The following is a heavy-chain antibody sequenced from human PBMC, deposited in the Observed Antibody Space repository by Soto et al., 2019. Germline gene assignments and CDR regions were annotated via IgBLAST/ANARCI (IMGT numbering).Heavy chain of an antibody. CDR3: ARGGLGVVPAATHYYYYGMDV. CDR2: IYYSGST. CDR1: GGSISSYY. J-gene: IGHJ6*02. D-gene: IGHD2-2*01. Sequence: KPSETLSLTCTVSGGSISSYYWSWIRQPPGKGLEWIGYIYYSGSTNYNPSLKSRVTISVDTSKNQFSLKLSSVTAADTAVYYCARGGLGVVPAATHYYYYGMDVWGQGTTVTVSS. V-gene: IGHV4-59*01.